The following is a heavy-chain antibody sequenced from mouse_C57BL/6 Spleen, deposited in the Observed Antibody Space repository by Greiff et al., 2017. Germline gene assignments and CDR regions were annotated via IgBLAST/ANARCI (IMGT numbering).Heavy chain of an antibody. CDR1: GYNFTSYW. D-gene: IGHD1-1*01. Sequence: QVPLQQPGAELVKPGASVKLSCKASGYNFTSYWMQWVKQRPGQGLEWIGEIAPSDSYTNYTQKFKGKATLTVDNASSKAYMQLSSLTSEDSADYYGACSETTVPFDYWGQGTTLTVSS. V-gene: IGHV1-50*01. J-gene: IGHJ2*01. CDR2: IAPSDSYT. CDR3: ACSETTVPFDY.